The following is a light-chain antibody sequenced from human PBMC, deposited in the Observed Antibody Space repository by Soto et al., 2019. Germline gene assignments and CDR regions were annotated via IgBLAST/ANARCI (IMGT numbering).Light chain of an antibody. J-gene: IGKJ5*01. Sequence: DIQLTQSPSSLSASVGDRVTITCQASQDISNYLNWYQQKSGKAPKLLIYDASTLETGVPSRFSGSRSGTHFTFTISSLQPEDIATYYCQQCDDLPLTFGQGTRLEIK. CDR1: QDISNY. CDR2: DAS. V-gene: IGKV1-33*01. CDR3: QQCDDLPLT.